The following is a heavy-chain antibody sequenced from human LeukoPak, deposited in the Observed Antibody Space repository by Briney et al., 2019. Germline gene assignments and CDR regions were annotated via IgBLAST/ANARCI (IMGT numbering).Heavy chain of an antibody. D-gene: IGHD1-26*01. CDR2: IKTKTAGGTT. V-gene: IGHV3-15*01. CDR1: GFTSSDAC. J-gene: IGHJ2*01. CDR3: TTAKRWETTFWYFDL. Sequence: GWSLRPSSAASGFTSSDACMRWVRPPAGKGLEWVGRIKTKTAGGTTDYAAPVQGRFTISRDDSKHTLYLKMNSLKTEDTAVYYCTTAKRWETTFWYFDLWGRGTLVTVSS.